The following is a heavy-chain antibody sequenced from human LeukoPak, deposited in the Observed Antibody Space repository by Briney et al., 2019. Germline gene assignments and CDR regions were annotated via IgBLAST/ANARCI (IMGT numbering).Heavy chain of an antibody. CDR3: ARESRYDSSGRYTGMRAPFDN. CDR1: GDSISSGDYY. Sequence: PSETLSLTCTVSGDSISSGDYYWSWIRQHPGKGLEWLGYIHHSGSAWYNPSLKSRVTISVDTSQNQVSLKVRSVTAADTAVYHCARESRYDSSGRYTGMRAPFDNWGQGTLVIVSS. J-gene: IGHJ5*02. D-gene: IGHD3-22*01. CDR2: IHHSGSA. V-gene: IGHV4-31*03.